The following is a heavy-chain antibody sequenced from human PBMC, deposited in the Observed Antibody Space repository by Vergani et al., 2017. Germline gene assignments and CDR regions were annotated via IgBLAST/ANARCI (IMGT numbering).Heavy chain of an antibody. CDR3: VRDSWRSDLRGVYWFDT. V-gene: IGHV4-61*02. D-gene: IGHD3-10*01. CDR1: GAFTTSGSFY. CDR2: IHASGTK. Sequence: QVHLNEAGPGLVKPSQTLSLTCTVSGAFTTSGSFYWSWIRQPAGKGLEWIGRIHASGTKNYNPSLRSRVTLSVDTSKNQSSLKMISMTAADTAVYYCVRDSWRSDLRGVYWFDTWGQGTLVSVSS. J-gene: IGHJ5*02.